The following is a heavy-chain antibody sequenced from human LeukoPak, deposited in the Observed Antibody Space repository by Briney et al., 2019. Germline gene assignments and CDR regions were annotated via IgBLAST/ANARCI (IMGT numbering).Heavy chain of an antibody. CDR1: GLTFSSYA. D-gene: IGHD5-18*01. J-gene: IGHJ4*02. Sequence: GGSLRFSCAAPGLTFSSYAMPWVRKAPGKGLEWVAVISYDGSNKYYADSVKGRFTISRDNSKNTLYLQMNSLRAEDTAVYYCARDHVGYSYGSLDYWGQGTLVTVSS. V-gene: IGHV3-30*17. CDR2: ISYDGSNK. CDR3: ARDHVGYSYGSLDY.